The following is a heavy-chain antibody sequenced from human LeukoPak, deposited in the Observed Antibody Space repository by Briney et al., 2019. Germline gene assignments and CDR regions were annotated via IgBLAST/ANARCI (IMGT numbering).Heavy chain of an antibody. D-gene: IGHD6-13*01. CDR1: GFPFISYG. CDR2: ISYVGTNK. J-gene: IGHJ3*02. V-gene: IGHV3-30*18. CDR3: AKDLGGQQLVPDAFDI. Sequence: PGGSLRLSCVASGFPFISYGMHWVRQAPGKGLEWVAGISYVGTNKYYADSVKGRFTISRDKSKNTLYLQMNSLRAEDTALYYCAKDLGGQQLVPDAFDIWGQGTMVTVSS.